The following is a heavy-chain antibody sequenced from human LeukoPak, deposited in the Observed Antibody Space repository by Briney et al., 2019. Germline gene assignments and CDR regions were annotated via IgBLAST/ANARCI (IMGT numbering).Heavy chain of an antibody. D-gene: IGHD4-17*01. Sequence: SETLSLTCTVSGGSISSSSYYWGWIRQPPGKGLEWIGSIYYSGSTYYNPSLKSRVTISVDTSKNQFSLKLSSVTAADTAVCYCARRDYGLDAFDIWGQGTMVTVSS. CDR1: GGSISSSSYY. CDR2: IYYSGST. V-gene: IGHV4-39*01. J-gene: IGHJ3*02. CDR3: ARRDYGLDAFDI.